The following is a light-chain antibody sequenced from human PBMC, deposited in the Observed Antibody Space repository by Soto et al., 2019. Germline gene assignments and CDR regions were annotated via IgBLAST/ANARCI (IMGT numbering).Light chain of an antibody. J-gene: IGKJ4*01. Sequence: DIQMTQSPSSLSASVGDRVTITCQASQDISNYLNWYQQKPGKAPKLLIYDASNLETGVPSRFSGSGSGTEFTFTISSLQPEDIATYYCQQYDNLPLSFGGGTKWIS. CDR3: QQYDNLPLS. CDR1: QDISNY. CDR2: DAS. V-gene: IGKV1-33*01.